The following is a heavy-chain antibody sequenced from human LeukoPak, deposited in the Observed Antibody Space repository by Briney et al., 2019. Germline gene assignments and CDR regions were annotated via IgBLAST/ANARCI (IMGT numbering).Heavy chain of an antibody. J-gene: IGHJ6*03. CDR1: GGTFSSYA. D-gene: IGHD2-15*01. CDR3: AARAQGSYYYYYYYMDV. Sequence: ASVKVSCKASGGTFSSYAISWVRQAPGQGLERMGGIIPIFGTANYAQKFQGRVTITADESTSTAYTELSSLRSEDTAVYYCAARAQGSYYYYYYYMDVWGKGTTVTISS. CDR2: IIPIFGTA. V-gene: IGHV1-69*13.